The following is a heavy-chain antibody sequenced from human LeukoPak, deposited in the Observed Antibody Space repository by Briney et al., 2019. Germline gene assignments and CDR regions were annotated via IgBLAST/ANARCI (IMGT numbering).Heavy chain of an antibody. CDR1: GGSISSFY. CDR2: IYYSGST. CDR3: ARQKGGVAGLKYYFDY. Sequence: PSETLSLTCTVSGGSISSFYWSWIRQPPGKGLEWIGYIYYSGSTNYNPSLKSRVTISVDTSKNQFSLKLSSVTAADTAVYYCARQKGGVAGLKYYFDYWGQGTLVTVSS. V-gene: IGHV4-59*01. J-gene: IGHJ4*02. D-gene: IGHD6-19*01.